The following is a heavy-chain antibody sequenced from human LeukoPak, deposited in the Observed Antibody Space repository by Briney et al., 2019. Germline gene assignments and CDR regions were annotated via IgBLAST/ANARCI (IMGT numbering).Heavy chain of an antibody. CDR2: IYSDNT. CDR3: ARRAGAYSHPYDY. CDR1: GFTVSSNS. D-gene: IGHD4/OR15-4a*01. J-gene: IGHJ4*02. Sequence: GGSLGLSCTVSGFTVSSNSMSWVRQAPGKGLEWVSFIYSDNTHYSDSVKGRFAISRDNSKNTLYLQMNSLRAEDTAVYYCARRAGAYSHPYDYWGQGTLVTVSS. V-gene: IGHV3-53*01.